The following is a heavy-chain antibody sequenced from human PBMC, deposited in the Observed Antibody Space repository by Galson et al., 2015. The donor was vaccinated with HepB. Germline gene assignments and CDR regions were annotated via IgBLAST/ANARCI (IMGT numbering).Heavy chain of an antibody. Sequence: SVKVSCKASGGTFSSYAISWVRQAPGQGLEWMGGIIPILGIANYAQKFQGRVTITADKSTSTAYMELSSPRSEDTAVYYCGSGYYYDSSGYYNDAFDIWGQGTMVTVSS. V-gene: IGHV1-69*10. J-gene: IGHJ3*02. CDR3: GSGYYYDSSGYYNDAFDI. CDR1: GGTFSSYA. CDR2: IIPILGIA. D-gene: IGHD3-22*01.